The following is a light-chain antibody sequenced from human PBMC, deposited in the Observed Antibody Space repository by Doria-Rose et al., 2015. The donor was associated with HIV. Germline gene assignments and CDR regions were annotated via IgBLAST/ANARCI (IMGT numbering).Light chain of an antibody. Sequence: DIRVTQSPESLGMSLGERATLNCKSNQSLLYTSKNYLAWYQQKPGQPPKLLIYWASTRQSVVPARFSGSGSGTDFTLTISSLEAEDVAVYYCQQYYVTPSFGPGTTVDIK. CDR1: QSLLYTSKNY. V-gene: IGKV4-1*01. J-gene: IGKJ3*01. CDR2: WAS. CDR3: QQYYVTPS.